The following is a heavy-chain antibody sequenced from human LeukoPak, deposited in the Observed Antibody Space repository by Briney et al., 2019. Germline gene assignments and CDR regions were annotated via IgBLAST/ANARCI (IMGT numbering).Heavy chain of an antibody. D-gene: IGHD6-19*01. Sequence: SETLSLTCAVSGASISSSNWWSWVRQPPGKGLEWIGEIYHSGNTHYNPSLKSRVTISLDKSKNQFSLKLISVTAADTAVYYCARGDSAWLEYYFDYWGQGTLVTVSS. CDR1: GASISSSNW. CDR3: ARGDSAWLEYYFDY. J-gene: IGHJ4*02. CDR2: IYHSGNT. V-gene: IGHV4-4*02.